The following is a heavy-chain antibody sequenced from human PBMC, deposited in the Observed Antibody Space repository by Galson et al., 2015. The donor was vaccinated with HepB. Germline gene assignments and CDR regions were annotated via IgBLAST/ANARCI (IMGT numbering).Heavy chain of an antibody. CDR1: GFTFSNAW. CDR3: ASMYYAHGY. D-gene: IGHD2-8*01. V-gene: IGHV3-15*01. CDR2: IKSKSDSATT. J-gene: IGHJ4*02. Sequence: SLRLSCAASGFTFSNAWMSWVRQAPGKGLEWVGRIKSKSDSATTDYAAPVKGRFTISRDDSKNALYLQMNNLKTDDTAVYYCASMYYAHGYWGQGTLVIVSS.